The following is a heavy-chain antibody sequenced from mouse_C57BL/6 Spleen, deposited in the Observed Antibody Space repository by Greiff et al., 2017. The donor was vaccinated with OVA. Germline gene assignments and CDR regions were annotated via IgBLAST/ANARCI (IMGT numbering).Heavy chain of an antibody. V-gene: IGHV1-66*01. CDR3: AGYYGSSYFDY. CDR1: GYSFTSYY. J-gene: IGHJ2*01. D-gene: IGHD1-1*01. CDR2: IYPGSGNT. Sequence: VQLQQSGPELVKPGASVKISCKASGYSFTSYYIHWVKQRPGQGLEWIGWIYPGSGNTKYNEKFKGKATLTADTSSSTAYMQLSSLTSEDSAVYYCAGYYGSSYFDYWGKGTTLTVSS.